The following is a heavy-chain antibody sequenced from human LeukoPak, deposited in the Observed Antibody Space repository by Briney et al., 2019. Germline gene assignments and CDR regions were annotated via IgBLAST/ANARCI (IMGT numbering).Heavy chain of an antibody. CDR1: GYTSSDFY. D-gene: IGHD3-10*01. Sequence: ASVKVSCKSPGYTSSDFYIHWVRQAPGQGLEWMGWINPNSGGTDFAQNFQGRVTMTRDTSISTAYMELRGLRTDDTAVYYCARGISWFDPWGQGTLVTDSS. J-gene: IGHJ5*02. V-gene: IGHV1-2*02. CDR2: INPNSGGT. CDR3: ARGISWFDP.